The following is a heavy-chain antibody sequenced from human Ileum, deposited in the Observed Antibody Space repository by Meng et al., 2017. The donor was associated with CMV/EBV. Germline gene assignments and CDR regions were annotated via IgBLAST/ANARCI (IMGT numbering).Heavy chain of an antibody. D-gene: IGHD6-19*01. CDR2: VNPNNDDT. Sequence: VHMVQSGPAVRKPGPSIKVSCKTSGYVFANDLISWVRQAPGQGLECMGWVNPNNDDTKYAQKFQGRVAMTTDTSTSTAYMKLRSLTSDDTAVYYCARHGYYSTGWSFWGQGTLVTVSS. CDR1: GYVFANDL. V-gene: IGHV1-18*04. CDR3: ARHGYYSTGWSF. J-gene: IGHJ4*02.